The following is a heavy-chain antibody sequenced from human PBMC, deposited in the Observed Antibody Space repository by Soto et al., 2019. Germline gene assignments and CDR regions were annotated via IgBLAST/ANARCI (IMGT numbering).Heavy chain of an antibody. J-gene: IGHJ3*02. CDR2: IYPGDSDT. D-gene: IGHD3-3*01. CDR1: GYSFTSYW. Sequence: PGESLKISCKGSGYSFTSYWIGWVRQMPGKGLEWMGIIYPGDSDTRYSPSFQGQVTISADKSISTAYLQWSSLKASDTAMYYCASVTIGVGIVFAFDTWGQGTMVTVSS. CDR3: ASVTIGVGIVFAFDT. V-gene: IGHV5-51*01.